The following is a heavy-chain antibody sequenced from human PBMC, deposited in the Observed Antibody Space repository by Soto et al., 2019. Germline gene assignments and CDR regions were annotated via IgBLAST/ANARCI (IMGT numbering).Heavy chain of an antibody. CDR1: GFTFSGDS. V-gene: IGHV3-74*01. CDR3: AKDRGEEGLKFLEWFGGMDV. CDR2: IKSDGTT. D-gene: IGHD3-3*01. Sequence: EVQLVESGGGLVKPGGSLRLSCAASGFTFSGDSMNWVRQAPGKGLVWVSHIKSDGTTSYADSVEGRFTVSRDDAKNTFYLQMNGLRAEDTAVYYCAKDRGEEGLKFLEWFGGMDVWGHGTTVTVSS. J-gene: IGHJ6*02.